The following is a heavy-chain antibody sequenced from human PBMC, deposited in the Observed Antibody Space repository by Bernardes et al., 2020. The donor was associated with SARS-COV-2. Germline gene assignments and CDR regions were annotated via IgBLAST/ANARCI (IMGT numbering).Heavy chain of an antibody. Sequence: ASVKVSCKVSGYTLTELSMHWVRQAPGKGLEWMGGFDPEDGETIYAQKFQGRVTMTEDTSTDTAYMELSSLRSEDTAVYYCATAYCSSTRCYWDFDYWGQGTLVTVSS. CDR3: ATAYCSSTRCYWDFDY. J-gene: IGHJ4*02. D-gene: IGHD2-2*01. CDR2: FDPEDGET. V-gene: IGHV1-24*01. CDR1: GYTLTELS.